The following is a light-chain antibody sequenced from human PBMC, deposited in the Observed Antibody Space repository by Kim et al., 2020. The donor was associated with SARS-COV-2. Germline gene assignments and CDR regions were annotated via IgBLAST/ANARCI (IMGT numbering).Light chain of an antibody. V-gene: IGKV3-15*01. CDR3: QQSNDWPPLT. J-gene: IGKJ1*01. CDR1: QTINNK. Sequence: GQRHHLDRRASQTINNKLVWYQQKPGQAPRLLNYDATTRATGVPARFIGSGSETDFTLTISSLQSEDFAVYYCQQSNDWPPLTFGQGTKVDIK. CDR2: DAT.